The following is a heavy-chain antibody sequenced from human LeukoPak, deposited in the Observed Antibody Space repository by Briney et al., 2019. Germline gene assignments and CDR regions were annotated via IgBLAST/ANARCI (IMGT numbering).Heavy chain of an antibody. CDR1: CLSLSRVGYY. Sequence: SQTLSLTCTLSCLSLSRVGYYWSWIRQHPGKGLEWIWYIYYTGSTYYKPSLKSRVNRSVDKSKNQFSLKLNSVTAADTAVYYCARSGVWFRGTTAFDYWGQGTMVTVSS. CDR2: IYYTGST. D-gene: IGHD4-17*01. V-gene: IGHV4-31*03. J-gene: IGHJ4*02. CDR3: ARSGVWFRGTTAFDY.